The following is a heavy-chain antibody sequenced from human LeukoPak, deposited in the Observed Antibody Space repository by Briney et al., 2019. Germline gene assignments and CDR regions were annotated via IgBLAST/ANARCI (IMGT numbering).Heavy chain of an antibody. CDR1: GGSISSYY. Sequence: SETLSLTCTVSGGSISSYYWSWIRQPPGKGLEWIGYIYYSGSTNYNPSLKSRVTISADTSKNQFSLKLSSVTAADTAVYYCARQDYYDSSGYPDYWGQGTLVTVSS. CDR3: ARQDYYDSSGYPDY. D-gene: IGHD3-22*01. CDR2: IYYSGST. J-gene: IGHJ4*02. V-gene: IGHV4-59*08.